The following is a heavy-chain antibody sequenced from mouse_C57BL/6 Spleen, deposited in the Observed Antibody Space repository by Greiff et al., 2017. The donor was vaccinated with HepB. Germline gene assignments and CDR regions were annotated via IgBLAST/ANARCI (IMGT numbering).Heavy chain of an antibody. Sequence: EVKVEESGGGLVQPGGSMKLSCAASGFTFSDAWMDWVRQSPEKGLEWVAEIRNKANNHATYYAESVKGRFTISRDDSKSSVYLQMNSLRAEDTGIYYCTRPGLRRGFDYWGQGTTLTVSS. V-gene: IGHV6-6*01. J-gene: IGHJ2*01. CDR3: TRPGLRRGFDY. CDR2: IRNKANNHAT. D-gene: IGHD2-4*01. CDR1: GFTFSDAW.